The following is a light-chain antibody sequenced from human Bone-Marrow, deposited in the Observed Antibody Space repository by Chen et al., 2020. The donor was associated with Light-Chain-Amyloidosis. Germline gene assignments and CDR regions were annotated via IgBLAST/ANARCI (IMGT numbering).Light chain of an antibody. CDR1: VLANRY. CDR3: YSAADNNLWV. J-gene: IGLJ3*02. Sequence: SYELTQPPSVSVSPGQTARITCSGDVLANRYSRWFQQKPGQAPVLVICKDTERPSGIPERFSGSSSGTIVTLTITGAQVEDEADYYCYSAADNNLWVFGGGTKLTVL. V-gene: IGLV3-27*01. CDR2: KDT.